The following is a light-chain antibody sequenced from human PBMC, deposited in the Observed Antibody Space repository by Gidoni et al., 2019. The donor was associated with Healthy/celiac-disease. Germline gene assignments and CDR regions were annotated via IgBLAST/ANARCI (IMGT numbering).Light chain of an antibody. CDR1: QSLLHSNGYNY. V-gene: IGKV2-28*01. CDR2: LGS. J-gene: IGKJ1*01. Sequence: IVMTQSPLSLPVTPGEPASISCRSSQSLLHSNGYNYLDWYLQKPGQSPQLLIYLGSNRASGVPDRFSGSGSGTDFTLKISRVEAEDVGVYYCMQALQSWTFXXXTKVEIK. CDR3: MQALQSWT.